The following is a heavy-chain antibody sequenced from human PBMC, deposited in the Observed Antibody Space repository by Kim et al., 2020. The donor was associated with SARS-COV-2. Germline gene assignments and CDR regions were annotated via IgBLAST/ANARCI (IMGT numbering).Heavy chain of an antibody. CDR3: ARDVTAFDI. V-gene: IGHV3-7*05. CDR1: GFTFSSYW. J-gene: IGHJ3*02. D-gene: IGHD3-16*02. Sequence: GGSLRLSCAASGFTFSSYWMSWVRQAPGKGLEWVANIKEDGSGKHYVDSVKGRFTISRDNAKNSLYLQMNSLRAEDMAVYYCARDVTAFDIWGQGTMVTVSS. CDR2: IKEDGSGK.